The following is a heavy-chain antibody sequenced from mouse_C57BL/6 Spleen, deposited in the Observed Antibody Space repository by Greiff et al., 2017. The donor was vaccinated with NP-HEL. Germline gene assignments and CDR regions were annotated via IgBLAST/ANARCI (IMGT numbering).Heavy chain of an antibody. V-gene: IGHV1-19*01. CDR1: GYTFTDYY. Sequence: VQLQQSGPVLVKPGASVKMSCKASGYTFTDYYMNWVKQSHGKSLEWIGVINPYNGGTSYNQKFKGKATLTVDKSSSTAYMELNSLTSEDSAVYYCAVDGYSTWFAYWGQGTLVTVSA. J-gene: IGHJ3*01. D-gene: IGHD2-3*01. CDR2: INPYNGGT. CDR3: AVDGYSTWFAY.